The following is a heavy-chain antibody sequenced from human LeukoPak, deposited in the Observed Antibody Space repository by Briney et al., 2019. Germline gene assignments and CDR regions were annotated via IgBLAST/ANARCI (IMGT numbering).Heavy chain of an antibody. J-gene: IGHJ4*02. D-gene: IGHD6-6*01. CDR1: GGSISSYY. CDR3: ARHWGIGSSSSRLDY. Sequence: SETLSLTCTVSGGSISSYYWSWIRQPPGKGLEWIGYIYTSGSTNYNPSLKSRVTISVDTSKNQFSLNLTSVTAADTAVYYCARHWGIGSSSSRLDYWGQGTLVTVSS. CDR2: IYTSGST. V-gene: IGHV4-4*09.